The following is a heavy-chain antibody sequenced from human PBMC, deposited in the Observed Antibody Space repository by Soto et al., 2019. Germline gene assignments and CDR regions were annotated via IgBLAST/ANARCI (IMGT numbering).Heavy chain of an antibody. CDR2: INPSGGST. CDR1: GYTFTSYY. CDR3: ARDRGPDESLEGRFDP. Sequence: ASVKVSCKASGYTFTSYYMHWVRQAPGQGLEWIGIINPSGGSTSYAQKFQGRVTMTRDTSTSTVYMELSSLRSEDTAVYYCARDRGPDESLEGRFDPWGQGTLVTVSS. V-gene: IGHV1-46*01. J-gene: IGHJ5*02.